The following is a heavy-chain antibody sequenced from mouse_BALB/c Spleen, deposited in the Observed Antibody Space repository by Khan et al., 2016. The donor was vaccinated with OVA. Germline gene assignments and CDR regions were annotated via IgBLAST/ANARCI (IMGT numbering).Heavy chain of an antibody. CDR1: GISITSGNYR. CDR3: ARGYGSLYWYFDV. J-gene: IGHJ1*01. CDR2: IYYSGTV. D-gene: IGHD1-1*01. V-gene: IGHV3-5*02. Sequence: VQLKQSGPGLVKPSQTVSLTCTVTGISITSGNYRWSWIRPFPGNKLKWIGNIYYSGTVTSNPSLTSRTPTTRDTSKNHFFLEMNSLTAEDTAAYYCARGYGSLYWYFDVWGAGTTVTVSS.